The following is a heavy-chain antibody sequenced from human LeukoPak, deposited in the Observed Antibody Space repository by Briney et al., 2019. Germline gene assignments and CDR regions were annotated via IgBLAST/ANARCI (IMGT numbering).Heavy chain of an antibody. CDR1: GGSISSYY. CDR2: IYHSGST. J-gene: IGHJ4*02. CDR3: ASAKILLYYFDY. Sequence: PSETLSLTCTVSGGSISSYYWSWIRQPPGKGLEWIGSIYHSGSTYYNPSLKSRVTISVDTSKNQFSLKLSSVTAADTAVYYCASAKILLYYFDYWGQGTLVTVSS. D-gene: IGHD2-15*01. V-gene: IGHV4-59*08.